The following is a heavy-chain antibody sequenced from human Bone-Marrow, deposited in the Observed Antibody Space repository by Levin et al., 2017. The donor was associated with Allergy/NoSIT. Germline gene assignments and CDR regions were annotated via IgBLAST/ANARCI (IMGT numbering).Heavy chain of an antibody. D-gene: IGHD3-22*01. CDR1: GFTFSRSW. V-gene: IGHV3-7*03. Sequence: QPGGSLRLSCAASGFTFSRSWMSWVRQVPGKGLEWVATIQQDGLEKYYLDSVKGRFTISRDNAKNSLHLEINSLRADDTAVYYCVRGVAWYYYDNSDHFDFYYFDYWGQGTLVTVSS. J-gene: IGHJ4*02. CDR3: VRGVAWYYYDNSDHFDFYYFDY. CDR2: IQQDGLEK.